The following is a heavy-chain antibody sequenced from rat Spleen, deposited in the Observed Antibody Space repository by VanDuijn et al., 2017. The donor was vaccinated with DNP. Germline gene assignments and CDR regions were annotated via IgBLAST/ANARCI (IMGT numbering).Heavy chain of an antibody. Sequence: QVQLQQSGAELAKPGSSVKISCKASGYTFASYAMHWIKQTTGQALEWTGYIAPGSGGTKYNEKFKGKATLTVDKSSSTAYMQLSSLPPVDTAVYYCARRELYFDYWGQGVMVTVSS. CDR3: ARRELYFDY. D-gene: IGHD5-1*01. V-gene: IGHV1-57*01. CDR2: IAPGSGGT. CDR1: GYTFASYA. J-gene: IGHJ2*01.